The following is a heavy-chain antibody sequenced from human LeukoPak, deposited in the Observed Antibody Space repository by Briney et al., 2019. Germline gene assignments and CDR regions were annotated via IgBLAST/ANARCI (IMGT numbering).Heavy chain of an antibody. V-gene: IGHV4-31*03. CDR3: ARVRGYSYGELDS. CDR2: ISYSGST. D-gene: IGHD5-18*01. Sequence: PSQTLSLTCTVSGGSISSGGYYWSWIRQHPGKGLEWIGHISYSGSTYYNPSLNSRVTISVGTSKSQFSLKLSSVTAADTAVYYCARVRGYSYGELDSWGQGTLVNVSS. J-gene: IGHJ4*02. CDR1: GGSISSGGYY.